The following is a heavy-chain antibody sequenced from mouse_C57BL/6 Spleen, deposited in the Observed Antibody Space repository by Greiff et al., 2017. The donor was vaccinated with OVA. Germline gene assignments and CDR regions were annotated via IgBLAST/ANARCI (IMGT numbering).Heavy chain of an antibody. J-gene: IGHJ4*01. D-gene: IGHD2-3*01. CDR2: ISDGGSYT. CDR3: ARGSDGYYVLDY. Sequence: EVKLVESGGGLVKPGGSLKLSCAASGFTFSSYAMSWVRQTPEKRLEWVATISDGGSYTYYPDNVKGRFTISRDNAKNNLYLQMSHLKSEDTAMYYCARGSDGYYVLDYWGQGTSVTVSS. V-gene: IGHV5-4*03. CDR1: GFTFSSYA.